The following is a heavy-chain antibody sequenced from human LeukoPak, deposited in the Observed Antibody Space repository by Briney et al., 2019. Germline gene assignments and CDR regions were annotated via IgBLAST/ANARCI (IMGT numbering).Heavy chain of an antibody. Sequence: GGSLRLSCAASGFTFSSYGMHWVRQAPGKGLEWVAFIRYDGSNKYYADSVKGRFTISRDNSKNTLYLQMSSLRADDTAVYYCARDFDCSSTSCSPGYWGQGTLLTVSS. CDR3: ARDFDCSSTSCSPGY. J-gene: IGHJ4*02. CDR1: GFTFSSYG. D-gene: IGHD2-2*01. V-gene: IGHV3-30*02. CDR2: IRYDGSNK.